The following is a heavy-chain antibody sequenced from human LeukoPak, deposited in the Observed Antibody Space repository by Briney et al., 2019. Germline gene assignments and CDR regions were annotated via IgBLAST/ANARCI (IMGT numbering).Heavy chain of an antibody. CDR1: GFTFSSYN. J-gene: IGHJ3*02. CDR3: ARESRPNYYDSSGYYYGNDAFDI. CDR2: ISSSSSTI. D-gene: IGHD3-22*01. V-gene: IGHV3-48*01. Sequence: GGSLRLSCAAFGFTFSSYNMNWVRQAPGKGLEWVSYISSSSSTIYYADSVKGRFTISRDNAKNSLYLQMNRLRAEETAVYYCARESRPNYYDSSGYYYGNDAFDIWGQGTMVTVSS.